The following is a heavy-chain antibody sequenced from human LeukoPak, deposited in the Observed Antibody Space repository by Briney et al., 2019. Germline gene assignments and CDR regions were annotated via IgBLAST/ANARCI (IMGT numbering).Heavy chain of an antibody. V-gene: IGHV1-69*04. J-gene: IGHJ5*02. CDR2: IIPILGIA. Sequence: GASVKVSCKASGGTFSSYAISWVRQAPGQGLEWMGRIIPILGIANYAQKFQGRVTITADKTTSTAYMELSSLRSEDTAVYYCARARYYYDSSGFKDPWGQGTPVTVSS. CDR3: ARARYYYDSSGFKDP. CDR1: GGTFSSYA. D-gene: IGHD3-22*01.